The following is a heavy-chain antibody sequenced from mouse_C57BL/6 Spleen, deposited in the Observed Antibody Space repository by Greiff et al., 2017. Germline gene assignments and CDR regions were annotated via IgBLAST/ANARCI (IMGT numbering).Heavy chain of an antibody. Sequence: EVQLQQSGPELVKPGASVKISCTASGYSFTDYNMNWVKQSNGKSLEWIGLINPNYGTTSYNQKFKGKATLTVDQSTSTAYMQINSLTSEDTAVYYCASVYYYGSRGFAYWGQGTLVTVSA. CDR3: ASVYYYGSRGFAY. CDR1: GYSFTDYN. V-gene: IGHV1-39*01. CDR2: INPNYGTT. D-gene: IGHD1-1*01. J-gene: IGHJ3*01.